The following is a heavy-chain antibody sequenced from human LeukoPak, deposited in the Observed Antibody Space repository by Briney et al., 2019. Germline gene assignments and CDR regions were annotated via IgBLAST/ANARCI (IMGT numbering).Heavy chain of an antibody. CDR3: ARHPTYYYDSSGYFDY. CDR2: IYYSGST. J-gene: IGHJ4*02. CDR1: GGSISSGGYY. D-gene: IGHD3-22*01. V-gene: IGHV4-31*03. Sequence: SETLSLTCTVSGGSISSGGYYWSWIRQHPGKGLEWIGYIYYSGSTYYNPSLKSRVTISVDTSKNQFSLKLSSVTAADTAVYYCARHPTYYYDSSGYFDYWGQGTLVTVSS.